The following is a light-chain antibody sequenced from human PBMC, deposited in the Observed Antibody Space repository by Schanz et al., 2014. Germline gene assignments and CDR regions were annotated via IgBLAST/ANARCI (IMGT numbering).Light chain of an antibody. CDR2: DVT. Sequence: QSALTQPPSASGSPGQSVTISCTGTSSDVGDYNYVSWYQHHPGKAPKLLIYDVTKRPSGVSNRFSGSKSGNTASLTISGLQAEDEADYYCCSYAGSYTFWVFGGGTKLTVL. CDR3: CSYAGSYTFWV. V-gene: IGLV2-11*01. J-gene: IGLJ3*02. CDR1: SSDVGDYNY.